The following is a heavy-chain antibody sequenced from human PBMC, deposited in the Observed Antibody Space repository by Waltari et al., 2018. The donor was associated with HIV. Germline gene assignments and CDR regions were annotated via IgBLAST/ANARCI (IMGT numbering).Heavy chain of an antibody. J-gene: IGHJ6*02. CDR2: INPKSGGT. V-gene: IGHV1-2*02. CDR3: ARGGASTTPRDYNYYGLDV. Sequence: QVELVQSGAEVKKPGASVKVSCKASGYTFTDNYIHWVRQAPGHGLEWMGWINPKSGGTKHAQKFQGRVTMTRDTSMSTVYMEVSRLTSDDTAVYYCARGGASTTPRDYNYYGLDVWGQETTVTVSS. CDR1: GYTFTDNY. D-gene: IGHD2-2*01.